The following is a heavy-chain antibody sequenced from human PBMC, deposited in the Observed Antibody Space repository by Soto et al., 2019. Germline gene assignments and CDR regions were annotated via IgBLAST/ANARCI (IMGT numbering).Heavy chain of an antibody. J-gene: IGHJ5*02. D-gene: IGHD5-12*01. V-gene: IGHV4-59*01. CDR1: GGPISSYY. Sequence: SETLSLTCTVSGGPISSYYWSWIRQPPGKGLEWIGYIYYSGSTNYNPSLKSRVTISVDTSKNQFSLKLSSVTAADTAVYYCARESGGFNNWFDPWGQGTLVTVSS. CDR2: IYYSGST. CDR3: ARESGGFNNWFDP.